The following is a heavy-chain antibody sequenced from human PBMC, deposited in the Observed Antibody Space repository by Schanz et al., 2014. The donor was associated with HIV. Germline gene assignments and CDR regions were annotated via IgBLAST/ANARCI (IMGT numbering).Heavy chain of an antibody. CDR1: GFTFSRYG. Sequence: VQLVESGGGVVQPGRSLRLSCAASGFTFSRYGMHWVRQAPGKGLEWVAVISYDGSNEYYGDSVKGRFTISRDNSKNTLFLQMNSLRGEDTAVYYCARVANWDYYGMDVWGRGTTVTVSS. CDR2: ISYDGSNE. V-gene: IGHV3-30*03. D-gene: IGHD3-16*01. J-gene: IGHJ6*02. CDR3: ARVANWDYYGMDV.